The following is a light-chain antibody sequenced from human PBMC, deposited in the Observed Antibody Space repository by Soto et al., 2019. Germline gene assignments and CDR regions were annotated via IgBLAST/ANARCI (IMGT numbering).Light chain of an antibody. J-gene: IGKJ4*01. CDR1: QSISYSSNNKNY. V-gene: IGKV4-1*01. CDR2: WAS. CDR3: QEFYTSRLT. Sequence: DFVMTQSPDSLAVSLGERATINCKSSQSISYSSNNKNYLAWYQVKPGQPPKLLINWASTRESGVPDRFSGSGYGADFSLTISSGQAEDVAVYYCQEFYTSRLTFGGGTRVEIK.